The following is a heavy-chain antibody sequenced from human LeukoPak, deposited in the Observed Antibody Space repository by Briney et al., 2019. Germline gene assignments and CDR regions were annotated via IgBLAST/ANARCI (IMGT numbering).Heavy chain of an antibody. CDR1: GYSFTSYG. V-gene: IGHV1-18*01. Sequence: ASVKVSCKASGYSFTSYGFTWVRQAPGQGLEWMGWISGYNDNTIYAQKLQGRVTMTTDTSTSTAYMELRSLRSDDTAVYYCARDPDFRGAQIDYWGQGTLVTVSS. J-gene: IGHJ4*02. CDR3: ARDPDFRGAQIDY. D-gene: IGHD2/OR15-2a*01. CDR2: ISGYNDNT.